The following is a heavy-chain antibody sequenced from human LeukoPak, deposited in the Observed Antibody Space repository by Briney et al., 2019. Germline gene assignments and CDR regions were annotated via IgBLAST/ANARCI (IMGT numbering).Heavy chain of an antibody. CDR2: INHSGST. CDR3: ARGEPTNYGFWSGYPGKYYFDY. Sequence: PSETLSLTCAVYGGSFSGYYWSWIRLPPGKGLEWIGEINHSGSTNYNPSLKSRVTISVDTSKNQFSLKLSSVTAADTAVYYCARGEPTNYGFWSGYPGKYYFDYWGQGTLVTVSS. CDR1: GGSFSGYY. D-gene: IGHD3-3*01. J-gene: IGHJ4*02. V-gene: IGHV4-34*01.